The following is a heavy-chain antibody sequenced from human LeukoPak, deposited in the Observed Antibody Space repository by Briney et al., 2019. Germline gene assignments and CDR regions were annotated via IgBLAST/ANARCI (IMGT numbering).Heavy chain of an antibody. CDR1: GYTFTGYY. J-gene: IGHJ4*02. CDR2: INPNSGGT. Sequence: ASVKVSCKASGYTFTGYYMHWVRQAPGQRLEWMGWINPNSGGTNYAQKFQGRVTMTRDTSISTAYMELSRLRSDDTAVYYCAREWVAYYYDSSGYFDYWGQGTLVTVSS. D-gene: IGHD3-22*01. CDR3: AREWVAYYYDSSGYFDY. V-gene: IGHV1-2*02.